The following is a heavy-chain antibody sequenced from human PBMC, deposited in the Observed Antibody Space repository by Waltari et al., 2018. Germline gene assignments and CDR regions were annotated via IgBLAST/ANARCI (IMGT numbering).Heavy chain of an antibody. Sequence: QVQLQESGPGLVKPSETLSRTCAVSGYSISSGSYWGWIRQPPGKGLEWIGSIYHSGSTYYNPSLKSRVTISVDTSKNQFSLKLSSVTAADTAVYYCARDRGSSSWYDFIDYWGQGTLVTVSS. CDR1: GYSISSGSY. D-gene: IGHD6-13*01. J-gene: IGHJ4*02. CDR3: ARDRGSSSWYDFIDY. CDR2: IYHSGST. V-gene: IGHV4-38-2*02.